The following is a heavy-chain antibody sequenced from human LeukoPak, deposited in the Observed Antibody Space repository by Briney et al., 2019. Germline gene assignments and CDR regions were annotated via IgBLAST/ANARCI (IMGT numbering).Heavy chain of an antibody. Sequence: GGSLSLCCAVSGFTFSNYWMSWVRQAPGKGLGWVANIKEDGSEIHDVDSVKGRFTISRDNAKNSLYLQMNSLRVEDTAVYYCARRYFDYWGQGTLVTVSS. J-gene: IGHJ4*02. CDR1: GFTFSNYW. CDR3: ARRYFDY. CDR2: IKEDGSEI. V-gene: IGHV3-7*03.